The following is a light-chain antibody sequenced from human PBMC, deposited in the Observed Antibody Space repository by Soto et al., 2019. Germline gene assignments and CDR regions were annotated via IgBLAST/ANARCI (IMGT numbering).Light chain of an antibody. CDR3: VAWDDDLRARV. V-gene: IGLV1-47*01. CDR2: MNN. Sequence: QSVLTQPPSLSGTPGQTVTISCSGSRSNIGSSIVHWYQQLPGTAPKHLIYMNNQRPSGVPDRFSGSKSCTSASLVISGLRSEDEADYYCVAWDDDLRARVFGGGTKLTVL. CDR1: RSNIGSSI. J-gene: IGLJ3*02.